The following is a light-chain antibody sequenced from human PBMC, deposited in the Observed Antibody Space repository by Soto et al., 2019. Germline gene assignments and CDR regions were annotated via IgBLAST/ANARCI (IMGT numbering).Light chain of an antibody. CDR1: QSSSY. Sequence: DIQMTQSPSSLSASVGDRVTITCRASQSSSYLNWYQQKPGKAPKLLIYAASSLQRGVPSRFSGGGAGTDFTLTISSLQPEDFATYYCQQSYSSPRFTFGPGTKVDIK. V-gene: IGKV1-39*01. CDR2: AAS. CDR3: QQSYSSPRFT. J-gene: IGKJ3*01.